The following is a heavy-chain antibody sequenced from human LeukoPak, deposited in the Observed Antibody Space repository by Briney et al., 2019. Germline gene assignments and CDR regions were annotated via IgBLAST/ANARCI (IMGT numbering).Heavy chain of an antibody. CDR3: AKDWEIVVVTAIYFDY. CDR1: GFTFSSYA. V-gene: IGHV3-23*01. D-gene: IGHD2-21*02. CDR2: ISSSGGST. J-gene: IGHJ4*02. Sequence: PGGSLRLSCAASGFTFSSYAMSWVRPAPGKGLEWVSAISSSGGSTYYADSVKGRFTISRDNSKNMLYLQMNSLRAEDTAVYYCAKDWEIVVVTAIYFDYWGQGTLVTVSS.